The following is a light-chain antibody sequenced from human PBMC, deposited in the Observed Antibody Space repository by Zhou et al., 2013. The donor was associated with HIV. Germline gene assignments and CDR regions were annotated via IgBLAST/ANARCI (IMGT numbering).Light chain of an antibody. V-gene: IGKV1-33*01. CDR2: DAS. Sequence: DIQMTQSPSSLSASVGDRVTITCQASQDISNYLNWYQHKPGKAPKLLLYDASNLETGVPSRFSGSGSETNFTFTITSLQPEDIATYYCQHYYSTPWTFGQGTKVEIK. CDR3: QHYYSTPWT. CDR1: QDISNY. J-gene: IGKJ1*01.